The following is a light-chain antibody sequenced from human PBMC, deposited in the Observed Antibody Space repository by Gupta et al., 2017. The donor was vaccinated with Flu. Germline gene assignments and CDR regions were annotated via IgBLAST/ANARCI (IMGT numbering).Light chain of an antibody. CDR1: NSDVGGYKF. Sequence: QSALTQPASVSGSPGQSITISCTGTNSDVGGYKFVSWYQQHPGKAPNLMIYEVNNRPSGVSNRFSGSKSGNTASLTISGLQAEDEADYYCKSDAGSSGWVFGGGTKLTVL. CDR3: KSDAGSSGWV. J-gene: IGLJ3*02. CDR2: EVN. V-gene: IGLV2-14*01.